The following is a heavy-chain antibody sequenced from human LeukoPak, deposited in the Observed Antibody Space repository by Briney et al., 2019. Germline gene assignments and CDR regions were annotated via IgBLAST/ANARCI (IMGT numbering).Heavy chain of an antibody. CDR2: IDSYGSST. D-gene: IGHD1-1*01. J-gene: IGHJ4*02. CDR3: AREQQGRRAAFDY. CDR1: GFTFSSYW. Sequence: GGSLRLSCAASGFTFSSYWMHWVRQAPGKGLVWVSRIDSYGSSTSFADSVKGRFTISRDNSRNTLYLQMNSLRTEDTAVYYCAREQQGRRAAFDYWGQGTPVTVSS. V-gene: IGHV3-74*01.